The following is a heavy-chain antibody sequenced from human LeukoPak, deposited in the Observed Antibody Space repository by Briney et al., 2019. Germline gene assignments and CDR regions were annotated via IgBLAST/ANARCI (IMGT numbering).Heavy chain of an antibody. CDR3: ARHIAVAGTIAFDI. Sequence: GESLKITCKGSGYSFTSYWIGWVRQMPGKGLEGMGIIYPGDSDTRYSPSFQGQVTISADKSISTAYLQWSSLKASDTAMYYCARHIAVAGTIAFDIWGQGTMVTVSS. CDR2: IYPGDSDT. D-gene: IGHD6-19*01. V-gene: IGHV5-51*01. J-gene: IGHJ3*02. CDR1: GYSFTSYW.